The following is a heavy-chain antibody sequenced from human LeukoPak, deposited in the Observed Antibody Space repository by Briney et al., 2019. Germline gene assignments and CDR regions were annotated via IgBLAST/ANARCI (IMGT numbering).Heavy chain of an antibody. CDR2: IIPILGIA. CDR1: GGTFSSYA. Sequence: SVKVSCKASGGTFSSYAISWVRQAPGQGLEWMGRIIPILGIANYAQKFQGRVTITADKSTSTAYMELSSLRSEDTAVYYCARGREGLRLGELSSVYFDYWGQGTLVTVSS. V-gene: IGHV1-69*04. D-gene: IGHD3-16*02. CDR3: ARGREGLRLGELSSVYFDY. J-gene: IGHJ4*02.